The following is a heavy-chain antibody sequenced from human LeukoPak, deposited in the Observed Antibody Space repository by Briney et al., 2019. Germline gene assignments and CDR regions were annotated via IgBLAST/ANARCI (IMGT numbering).Heavy chain of an antibody. CDR1: GFTFSSYS. CDR3: ARDRDDYYGSGSYFDH. J-gene: IGHJ5*02. V-gene: IGHV3-21*01. Sequence: GGSLRLSCAASGFTFSSYSMNWVRQAPGKGLEWVSSISSSSSYIYYADSVKGRFTISRDNAKNSLYLQMNSLRAEDTAVYYCARDRDDYYGSGSYFDHRGQGTLVTVSS. D-gene: IGHD3-10*01. CDR2: ISSSSSYI.